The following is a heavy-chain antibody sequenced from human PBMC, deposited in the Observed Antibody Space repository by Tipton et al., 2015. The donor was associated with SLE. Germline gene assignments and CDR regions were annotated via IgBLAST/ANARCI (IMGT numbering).Heavy chain of an antibody. D-gene: IGHD6-13*01. J-gene: IGHJ3*02. CDR2: ISSSSSYI. V-gene: IGHV3-21*01. CDR3: ARDQIDLLVHGAFDI. CDR1: GFTFSSYS. Sequence: SLRLSRAASGFTFSSYSMNWVRQAPGKGLEWVSSISSSSSYIYYADSVKGRFTISRDNAKNSLYLQMNSLRAEDTAVYYCARDQIDLLVHGAFDIWGQGTMVTVSS.